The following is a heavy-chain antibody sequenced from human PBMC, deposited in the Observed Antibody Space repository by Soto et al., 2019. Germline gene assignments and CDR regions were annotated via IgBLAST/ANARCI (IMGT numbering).Heavy chain of an antibody. J-gene: IGHJ4*02. D-gene: IGHD1-26*01. CDR1: GYSISSGYF. V-gene: IGHV4-38-2*01. Sequence: SETLSLTCAVSGYSISSGYFWGFIRQPPGKGLEWIGSVYFTGRANYNPSLKSRVTISADTSKNQFSLKLRSVTAADTAVYYCARRVIAPVGAIDYWGQGALVTVSS. CDR2: VYFTGRA. CDR3: ARRVIAPVGAIDY.